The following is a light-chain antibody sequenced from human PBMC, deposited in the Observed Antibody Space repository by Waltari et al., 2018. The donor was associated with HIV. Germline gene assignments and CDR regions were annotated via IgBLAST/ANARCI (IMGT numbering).Light chain of an antibody. CDR1: SSDVGAYNY. CDR2: DVT. Sequence: QSALTQPPSASGSPGQSVTISCTGTSSDVGAYNYVYWVQPHPGKAPKLMIYDVTKRPSWVPDRFSGSKSGNTASLTVSGLQAEDEADYYCASHAGSKDVFGGGTRLTVL. V-gene: IGLV2-8*01. CDR3: ASHAGSKDV. J-gene: IGLJ2*01.